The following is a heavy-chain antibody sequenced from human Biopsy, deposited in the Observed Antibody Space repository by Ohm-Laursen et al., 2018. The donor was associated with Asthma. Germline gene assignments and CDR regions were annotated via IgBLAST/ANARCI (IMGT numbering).Heavy chain of an antibody. J-gene: IGHJ6*02. CDR2: SDHRGNT. CDR1: GLSSSGYY. CDR3: ARGPEWSGLDI. D-gene: IGHD3-3*01. Sequence: SDPLSLTCSMYGLSSSGYYWTWIRQPPGKGLEWIGESDHRGNTNTNPTLKSRVTISKDKSANEFSLKMRSVTAADTAIYYCARGPEWSGLDIWGQGTTVTVSS. V-gene: IGHV4-34*01.